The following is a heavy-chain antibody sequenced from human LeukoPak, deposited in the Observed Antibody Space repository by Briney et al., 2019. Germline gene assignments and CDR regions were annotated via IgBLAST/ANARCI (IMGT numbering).Heavy chain of an antibody. J-gene: IGHJ4*02. D-gene: IGHD3-10*01. CDR2: IYYSGST. Sequence: SETLSLTCTVSGGSISSSSYYWGWIRQPPGKGLEWIGSIYYSGSTYYNPSLKSRVTISVDTSKNQFSLKLSSVTAADTAVYYCARRYGSGSYYGGEFDYWGQGTLVTVSS. V-gene: IGHV4-39*01. CDR1: GGSISSSSYY. CDR3: ARRYGSGSYYGGEFDY.